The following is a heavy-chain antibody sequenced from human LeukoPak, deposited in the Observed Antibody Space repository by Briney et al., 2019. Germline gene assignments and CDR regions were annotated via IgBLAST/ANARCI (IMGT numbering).Heavy chain of an antibody. J-gene: IGHJ3*02. CDR3: ARDRPPYYDSSGYYRLGAFDI. D-gene: IGHD3-22*01. V-gene: IGHV1-18*01. Sequence: RASVKVSCKASGYTFRSYGISWVRQAPGQGLEWMGWISAYNGNTNYAQKLQGRVTMTTDTSTSTAYMELRSLRSDDTAVYYCARDRPPYYDSSGYYRLGAFDIWGQGTMVTVSS. CDR1: GYTFRSYG. CDR2: ISAYNGNT.